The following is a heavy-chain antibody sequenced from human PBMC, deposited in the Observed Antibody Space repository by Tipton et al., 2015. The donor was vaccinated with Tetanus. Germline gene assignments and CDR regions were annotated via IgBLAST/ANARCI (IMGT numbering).Heavy chain of an antibody. CDR2: IYYNGNA. CDR3: ARDRGFTTYNYFDP. CDR1: GGSLFSGSFY. Sequence: LRLSCSVSGGSLFSGSFYWAWLRQPPGKGLEWIGQIYYNGNAYYLSSLKSRVTISADTSSNQFSLSLRSATAADTAVYYCARDRGFTTYNYFDPWGQGTLVTVSS. V-gene: IGHV4-39*02. D-gene: IGHD3-22*01. J-gene: IGHJ5*02.